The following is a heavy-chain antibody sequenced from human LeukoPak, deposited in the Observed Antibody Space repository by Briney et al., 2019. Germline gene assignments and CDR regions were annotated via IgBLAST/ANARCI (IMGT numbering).Heavy chain of an antibody. D-gene: IGHD3-3*01. J-gene: IGHJ4*02. V-gene: IGHV4-34*01. Sequence: SETLSLTCAVYGGSFSGYYWSWIRQPPGKGLEWIGEINHSGSTNYNPSLMSRVAMSVDTSKNQFSLNLRSVTAADTAVYYCAGGGVTIFGVVINEEYYFDYWGQGTLVTVSS. CDR3: AGGGVTIFGVVINEEYYFDY. CDR2: INHSGST. CDR1: GGSFSGYY.